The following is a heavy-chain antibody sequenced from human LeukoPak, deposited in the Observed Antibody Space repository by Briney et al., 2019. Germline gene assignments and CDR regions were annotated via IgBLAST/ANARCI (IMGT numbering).Heavy chain of an antibody. CDR3: ARDIDAYCGGDCYPISNY. D-gene: IGHD2-21*02. CDR1: GYTFTSYG. CDR2: ISAYNGNT. V-gene: IGHV1-18*01. J-gene: IGHJ4*02. Sequence: ASVKVSCKASGYTFTSYGISWVRQAPGQGLEWMGWISAYNGNTNYAQKLQGRVTMTTDTSTSTAYMELRSLRSDDTAVYYCARDIDAYCGGDCYPISNYWGQGTLVTVSS.